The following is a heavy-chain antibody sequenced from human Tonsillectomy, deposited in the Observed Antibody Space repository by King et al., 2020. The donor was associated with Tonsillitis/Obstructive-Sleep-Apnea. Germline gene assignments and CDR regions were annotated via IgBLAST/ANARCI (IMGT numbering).Heavy chain of an antibody. CDR3: ARDGKNSGDKRGVYFDY. J-gene: IGHJ4*02. CDR1: GYTFTNYY. V-gene: IGHV1-46*01. D-gene: IGHD4-17*01. CDR2: IRSSGGST. Sequence: VQLVESGAEVKKPGASVKISCKASGYTFTNYYMHWVRQAPGQGLEWMGIIRSSGGSTDYAQRFQGRVTMTRDTSTNTVYMELSSLRAADTAVYYCARDGKNSGDKRGVYFDYWGQGTLVTVSS.